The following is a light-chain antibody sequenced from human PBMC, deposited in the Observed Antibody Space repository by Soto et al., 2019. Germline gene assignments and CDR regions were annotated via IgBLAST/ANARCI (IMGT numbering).Light chain of an antibody. CDR2: DAS. CDR3: QQRSKWPRLT. Sequence: EIVLTQSPATLSLSPGERATLSCRASQSVSNYFAWYQQRPGQAPRLLIYDASNRATGIPARFSGSGSATDFTLTSSSLEREYLANNFCQQRSKWPRLTFGQGTKLHIK. V-gene: IGKV3-11*01. CDR1: QSVSNY. J-gene: IGKJ2*01.